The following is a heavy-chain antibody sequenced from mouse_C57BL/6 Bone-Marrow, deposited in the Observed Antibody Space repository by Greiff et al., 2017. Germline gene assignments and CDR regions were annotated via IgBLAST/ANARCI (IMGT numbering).Heavy chain of an antibody. J-gene: IGHJ3*01. V-gene: IGHV1-81*01. D-gene: IGHD2-3*01. Sequence: QVQLQQSGAELARPGASVKLSCKASGYTFTSYGISWVKQRPGQGLEWIGEIYPRSGNTYYNEKFKGKATLTADKSSSTAYMELRSLTSEDSAVYFCERGRVYDGYYVPFAYWGQGTLVTVSA. CDR3: ERGRVYDGYYVPFAY. CDR1: GYTFTSYG. CDR2: IYPRSGNT.